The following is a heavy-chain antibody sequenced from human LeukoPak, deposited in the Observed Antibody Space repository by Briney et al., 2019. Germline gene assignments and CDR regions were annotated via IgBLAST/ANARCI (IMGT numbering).Heavy chain of an antibody. Sequence: SQTLSLTCTVSGGSISSGDYYWSWIRQPPGKGLEWIGEINHSGSTNYNPSLKSRVTISVDTSKNQFSLKLSSVTAADTAVYYCASVSSSLVLEAFDIWGQGTMVTVSS. V-gene: IGHV4-30-4*08. CDR2: INHSGST. J-gene: IGHJ3*02. D-gene: IGHD6-13*01. CDR3: ASVSSSLVLEAFDI. CDR1: GGSISSGDYY.